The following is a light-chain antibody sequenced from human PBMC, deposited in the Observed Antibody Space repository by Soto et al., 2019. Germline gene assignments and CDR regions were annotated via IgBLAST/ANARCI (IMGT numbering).Light chain of an antibody. CDR2: DVS. J-gene: IGLJ1*01. CDR3: NSYSTSSTFV. CDR1: SSDIGTYNY. V-gene: IGLV2-14*01. Sequence: SVLTQPCSVCGSIAESITIFCTGTSSDIGTYNYVSWYQQHPGEAPKLMIYDVSNRPSGVSNRFSGSKSGSTASLTISGLQAEDEADYYCNSYSTSSTFVVGTGTKVTVL.